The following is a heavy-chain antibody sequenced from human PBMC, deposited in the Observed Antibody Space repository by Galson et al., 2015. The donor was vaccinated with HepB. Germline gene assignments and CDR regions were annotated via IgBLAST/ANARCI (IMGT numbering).Heavy chain of an antibody. V-gene: IGHV3-11*03. Sequence: SLRLSCAASGFTFSDYYMSWIRQAPGKGLEWVSYISSSSSYTNYADSVKGRFTISRDNAKNSLYLQMNSLRAEDTAVYYCARHVNRGYSYGYFQTDWFDPWGQGTLVTVSS. J-gene: IGHJ5*02. CDR1: GFTFSDYY. CDR3: ARHVNRGYSYGYFQTDWFDP. CDR2: ISSSSSYT. D-gene: IGHD5-18*01.